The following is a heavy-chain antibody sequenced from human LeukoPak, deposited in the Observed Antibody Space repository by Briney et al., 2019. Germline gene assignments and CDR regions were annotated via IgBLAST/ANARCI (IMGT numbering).Heavy chain of an antibody. V-gene: IGHV4-59*01. CDR2: VYYSGST. Sequence: PETLSLTCTVSGGSISTYYWSWIRQPPGKGLEWIGYVYYSGSTDYNPSLESRVTISVDTSKSQFSLNLSSMTAADTAVYYCARDYGGNSYLDYWGQGILVTVSS. J-gene: IGHJ4*02. D-gene: IGHD4-23*01. CDR1: GGSISTYY. CDR3: ARDYGGNSYLDY.